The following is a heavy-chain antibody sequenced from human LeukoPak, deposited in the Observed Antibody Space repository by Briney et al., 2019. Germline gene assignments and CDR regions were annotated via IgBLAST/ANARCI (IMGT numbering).Heavy chain of an antibody. J-gene: IGHJ6*02. CDR1: SGSISSGDYY. D-gene: IGHD4-17*01. Sequence: PSQTLSLTCTVSSGSISSGDYYWSWIRQPPGKGLEWIGYIYYSGSTYYNPSLKSRVTISVDTSKNQFSLKLSSVTAADTAVYYCARTTTVTTGVGYYYYGMDVWGQGTTVTVSS. CDR2: IYYSGST. V-gene: IGHV4-30-4*01. CDR3: ARTTTVTTGVGYYYYGMDV.